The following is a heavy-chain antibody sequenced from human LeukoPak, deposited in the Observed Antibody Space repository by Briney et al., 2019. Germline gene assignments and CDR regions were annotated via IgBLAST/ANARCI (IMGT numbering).Heavy chain of an antibody. Sequence: SETLSLTCTVSGGSISSYYWSWIRQPPGKGLEWIGYIYCSGSTNYNPSLKSRVTISVDTSKNQLSLKLSSVTAADTAVYYCARHTVTTSPFFDSWGQGTLVTVSS. CDR2: IYCSGST. CDR3: ARHTVTTSPFFDS. V-gene: IGHV4-59*08. CDR1: GGSISSYY. J-gene: IGHJ5*01. D-gene: IGHD4-17*01.